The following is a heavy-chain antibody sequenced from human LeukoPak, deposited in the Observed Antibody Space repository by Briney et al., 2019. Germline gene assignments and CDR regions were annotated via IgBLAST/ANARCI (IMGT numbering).Heavy chain of an antibody. CDR2: ISGSGGST. CDR1: GFTFSSYA. CDR3: AKDFIVVVPAATFDY. J-gene: IGHJ4*02. D-gene: IGHD2-2*01. V-gene: IGHV3-23*01. Sequence: GGSLRLSGAASGFTFSSYAMSWVRQAPGKGLEWVSAISGSGGSTYYADSVKGRFTISRDNSKNTLYLQMNSLRAEDTAVYYCAKDFIVVVPAATFDYWGQGTLVTVSS.